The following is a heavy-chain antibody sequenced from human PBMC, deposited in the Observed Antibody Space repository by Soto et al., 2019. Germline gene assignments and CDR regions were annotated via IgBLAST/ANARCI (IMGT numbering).Heavy chain of an antibody. D-gene: IGHD1-7*01. CDR1: GASVSSYY. CDR3: ARTPETRDWLDP. V-gene: IGHV4-59*02. CDR2: IYYIGAY. Sequence: NPSETLSLTCSVCGASVSSYYWSWVRQPPGKGLEWIGYIYYIGAYNYNPSLKSRVTISVDTSKNQFSLKLTSVTAADTAVYYCARTPETRDWLDPWGQGTLVTVSS. J-gene: IGHJ5*02.